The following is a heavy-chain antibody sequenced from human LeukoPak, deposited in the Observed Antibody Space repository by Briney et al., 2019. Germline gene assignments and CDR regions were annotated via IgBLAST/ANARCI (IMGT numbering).Heavy chain of an antibody. V-gene: IGHV4-34*01. D-gene: IGHD4-23*01. Sequence: SETLSLTCAVYGGSFNGYYRSWIRQPPGKGLEWIGEINHSGSTNYNPSLKSRVTISVDTSKNQFSLKLSSVTAADTAVYYCAGVRDYGGNSLGAFDIWGQGTMVTVSS. CDR3: AGVRDYGGNSLGAFDI. CDR2: INHSGST. J-gene: IGHJ3*02. CDR1: GGSFNGYY.